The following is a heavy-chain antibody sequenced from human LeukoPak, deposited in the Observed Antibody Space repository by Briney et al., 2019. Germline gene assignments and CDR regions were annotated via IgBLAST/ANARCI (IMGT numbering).Heavy chain of an antibody. J-gene: IGHJ4*02. CDR1: GYIFTCYY. CDR3: ARGTMIVVATEFDY. Sequence: ASVKVSCKASGYIFTCYYMHWVRQAPGQGLEWMGWINPNSGGTNYAQKFQGRVTMTRDTSISTAYMELSRLRSDDTAVYYCARGTMIVVATEFDYWGQGTLVTVSS. V-gene: IGHV1-2*02. D-gene: IGHD3-22*01. CDR2: INPNSGGT.